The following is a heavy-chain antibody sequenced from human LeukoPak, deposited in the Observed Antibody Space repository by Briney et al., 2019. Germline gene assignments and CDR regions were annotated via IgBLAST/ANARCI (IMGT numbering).Heavy chain of an antibody. J-gene: IGHJ6*02. Sequence: GGSPRLSCAASGFTFSDSWMSWVRQAPGKGLEWVANMNQDGSAKDYVDSVKGRFTISRDNARNSLYLQMSSLRAEDTAVYYCATYTHWVAGDVWGQGTTVTVS. D-gene: IGHD3-16*01. CDR2: MNQDGSAK. CDR3: ATYTHWVAGDV. V-gene: IGHV3-7*01. CDR1: GFTFSDSW.